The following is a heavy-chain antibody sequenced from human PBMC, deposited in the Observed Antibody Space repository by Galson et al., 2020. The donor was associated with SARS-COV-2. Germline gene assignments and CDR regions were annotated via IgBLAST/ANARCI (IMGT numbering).Heavy chain of an antibody. Sequence: TGGSLRLSCAASGFTFSSYAMHWVRQAPGKGLEWVAVISYDGSNKYYADSVKGRFTISRDNSKNTLYLQMNSLRAEDTAVYYCAGGTGYSPNSPYGMDVWGQGTTVTVSS. D-gene: IGHD1-26*01. J-gene: IGHJ6*02. V-gene: IGHV3-30*04. CDR2: ISYDGSNK. CDR3: AGGTGYSPNSPYGMDV. CDR1: GFTFSSYA.